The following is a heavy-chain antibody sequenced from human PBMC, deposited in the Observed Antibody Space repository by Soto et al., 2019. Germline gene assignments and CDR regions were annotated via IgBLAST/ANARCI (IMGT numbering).Heavy chain of an antibody. CDR3: ARQRRGRYWFDP. V-gene: IGHV4-30-4*01. CDR1: DVSVTNGDYS. J-gene: IGHJ5*02. Sequence: SETLSVTCAISDVSVTNGDYSWTWMRQSRGKGLEWIGNIYYTETTNYNPSLNSRLSISIDTSRNQFSLQLTSVTAADTAIYYCARQRRGRYWFDPWGQGTMVTVSS. CDR2: IYYTETT.